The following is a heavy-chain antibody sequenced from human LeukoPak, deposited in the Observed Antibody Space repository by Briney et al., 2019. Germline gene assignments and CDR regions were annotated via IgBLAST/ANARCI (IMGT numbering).Heavy chain of an antibody. D-gene: IGHD2/OR15-2a*01. Sequence: SETLSLTCSVSGASLGDYSWSWFRQPPGKRLEWIGNIFYRGSTNYDPSFKSRVSLSMDMSKSQFSLKMTSMTAADTAVYYCATFLTGYFDYWGQGELVIVSS. CDR1: GASLGDYS. J-gene: IGHJ4*02. CDR3: ATFLTGYFDY. CDR2: IFYRGST. V-gene: IGHV4-59*08.